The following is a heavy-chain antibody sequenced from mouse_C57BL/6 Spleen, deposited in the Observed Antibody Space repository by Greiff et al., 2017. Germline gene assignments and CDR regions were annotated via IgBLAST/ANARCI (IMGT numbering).Heavy chain of an antibody. CDR2: ISYDGSN. CDR1: GYSITSGYY. D-gene: IGHD3-2*01. Sequence: EVKLQESGPGLVKPSQSLSLTCSVTGYSITSGYYWNWIRQFPGNKLEWMGYISYDGSNNYNPSLKNRISITRDTSKNQFFLKLNSVTTEDTATYYCARDQGARQPGFAYWGQGTLVTVSA. V-gene: IGHV3-6*01. J-gene: IGHJ3*01. CDR3: ARDQGARQPGFAY.